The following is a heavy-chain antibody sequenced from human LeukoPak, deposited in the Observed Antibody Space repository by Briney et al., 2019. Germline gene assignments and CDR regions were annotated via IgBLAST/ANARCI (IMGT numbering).Heavy chain of an antibody. CDR3: ARDPVEWELLLDY. J-gene: IGHJ4*02. D-gene: IGHD1-26*01. CDR1: GFTFSNYW. CDR2: MNIDGSEK. V-gene: IGHV3-7*01. Sequence: SGGSLRLSCAASGFTFSNYWIGWVRQAPGKRLEWVANMNIDGSEKYYADSVKGRFSISRDNARNSVYLQMASLRVEDTAVYYCARDPVEWELLLDYWGQGTLVTVSS.